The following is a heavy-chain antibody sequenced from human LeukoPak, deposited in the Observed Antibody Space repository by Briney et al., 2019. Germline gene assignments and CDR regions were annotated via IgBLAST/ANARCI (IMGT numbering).Heavy chain of an antibody. CDR1: GFTFSSYW. J-gene: IGHJ3*02. CDR2: ISSSSSTI. CDR3: ARDINHNYSRTYYDFWSGYRHRPNAFDI. V-gene: IGHV3-48*02. Sequence: PGGSLRLSCAASGFTFSSYWMSWVRQAPGKGLEWVSYISSSSSTIYYADSVKGRFTISRDNAKNSLYLQMNSLRDEDTAVYYCARDINHNYSRTYYDFWSGYRHRPNAFDIWGQGTMVTVSS. D-gene: IGHD3-3*01.